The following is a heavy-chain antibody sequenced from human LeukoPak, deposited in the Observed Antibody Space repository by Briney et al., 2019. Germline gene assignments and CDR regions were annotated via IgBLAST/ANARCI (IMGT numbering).Heavy chain of an antibody. V-gene: IGHV1-69*05. Sequence: SVKVSCKASGGTFSSYAISWVRQAPGQGLEWMGRIIPIFGTANYAQKFQGRVTITTDESTSTAYMELSSLRSEDTAVYYCAREVRRDGYIDYWGQGTLVTVSS. CDR3: AREVRRDGYIDY. J-gene: IGHJ4*02. CDR1: GGTFSSYA. CDR2: IIPIFGTA. D-gene: IGHD5-24*01.